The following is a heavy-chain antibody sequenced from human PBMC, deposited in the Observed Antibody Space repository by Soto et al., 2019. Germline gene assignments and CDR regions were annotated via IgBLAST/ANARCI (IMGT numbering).Heavy chain of an antibody. CDR2: IKQDGSEK. CDR3: ARGPQPPPPHLYNWNYEELLWYYGMDV. V-gene: IGHV3-7*01. CDR1: GFTFSSYW. D-gene: IGHD1-7*01. J-gene: IGHJ6*02. Sequence: EVQLVESGGGLVQPGGSLRLSCAASGFTFSSYWMSWVRQAPGKGLEWVANIKQDGSEKYYVDSVKGRFTISRDNAKNSLYLQMNSLRAEYTAVYYCARGPQPPPPHLYNWNYEELLWYYGMDVWGQGTTVTVSS.